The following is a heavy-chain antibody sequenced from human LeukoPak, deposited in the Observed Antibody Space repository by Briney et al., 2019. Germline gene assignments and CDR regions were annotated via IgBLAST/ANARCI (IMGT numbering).Heavy chain of an antibody. CDR3: ARLAYCSGGSCHHDY. V-gene: IGHV4-39*01. CDR1: GGSISSNTYF. J-gene: IGHJ4*02. CDR2: IYYSGST. Sequence: SETLSLTCTVSGGSISSNTYFWAWIRQPPGKGLEWIGTIYYSGSTFYNPSLNSRVTISVDTSKNQFSLKVTSVTAADTAVYYCARLAYCSGGSCHHDYWGQGTLVTVSS. D-gene: IGHD2-15*01.